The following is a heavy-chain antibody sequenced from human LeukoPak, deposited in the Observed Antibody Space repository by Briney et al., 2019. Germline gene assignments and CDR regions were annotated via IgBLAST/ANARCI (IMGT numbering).Heavy chain of an antibody. D-gene: IGHD6-13*01. CDR2: IYYSGST. J-gene: IGHJ6*02. CDR3: ARDPGSSWYHYYYYYGMDV. V-gene: IGHV4-39*07. Sequence: SETLSLTCTVSGGSISSGGYYWSWIRQPPGKELEWIGSIYYSGSTYYNPSLKSRVTISVDTSKNQFSLKLSSVTAADTAVYYCARDPGSSWYHYYYYYGMDVWGQGTTVTVSS. CDR1: GGSISSGGYY.